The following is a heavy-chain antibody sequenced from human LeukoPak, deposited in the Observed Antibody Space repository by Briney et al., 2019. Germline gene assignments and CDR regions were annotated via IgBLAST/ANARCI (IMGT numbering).Heavy chain of an antibody. CDR2: INHSGST. CDR3: ARGRGRYSSGWYRQAFDI. CDR1: GGSFSGYY. J-gene: IGHJ3*02. Sequence: SETLSLTCAVYGGSFSGYYWSLIRQPPGKGLEWIGEINHSGSTNYNPSLKSRVTISVDTSKNQFSLKLSSVTAADTAVYYCARGRGRYSSGWYRQAFDIWGQGTMVTVSS. V-gene: IGHV4-34*01. D-gene: IGHD6-19*01.